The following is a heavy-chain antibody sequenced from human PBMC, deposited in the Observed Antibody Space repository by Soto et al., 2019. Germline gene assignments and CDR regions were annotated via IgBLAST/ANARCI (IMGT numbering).Heavy chain of an antibody. CDR1: GFTFSSYA. CDR2: ISDSGGST. CDR3: AKEGSSYPWYFDL. Sequence: QPGGSLRLSCAASGFTFSSYAMRWVRQAPGKGLEWVSAISDSGGSTHYADSVKGRFTISRDNSQNTLYLQMNSLRAEDTAVYYCAKEGSSYPWYFDLWGRGTLVTVSS. J-gene: IGHJ2*01. D-gene: IGHD6-6*01. V-gene: IGHV3-23*01.